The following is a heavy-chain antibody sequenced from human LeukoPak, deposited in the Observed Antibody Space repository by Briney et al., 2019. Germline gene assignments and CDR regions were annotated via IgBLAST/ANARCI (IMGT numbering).Heavy chain of an antibody. V-gene: IGHV4-39*07. J-gene: IGHJ4*02. D-gene: IGHD6-13*01. CDR3: ARTGPGTLDY. CDR2: IYHSGST. Sequence: SETLSLTCTVSGGSISSSSYYWGWIRQPPGKGLEWIGEIYHSGSTNYNPSLKSRVTISVDKSKNQFSLKLSSVTAADTAVYYCARTGPGTLDYWGQGTLVNVSS. CDR1: GGSISSSSYY.